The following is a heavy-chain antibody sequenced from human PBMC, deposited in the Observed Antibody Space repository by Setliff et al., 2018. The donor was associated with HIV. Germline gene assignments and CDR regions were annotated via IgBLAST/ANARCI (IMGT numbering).Heavy chain of an antibody. CDR2: ISSTGDAI. V-gene: IGHV3-48*03. CDR1: GFTFSSHE. CDR3: ARVGGYYDSSGYNFYFYYMDV. J-gene: IGHJ6*03. Sequence: GGSLRLSCVVSGFTFSSHEMNWVRQAPGKGLEWVSYISSTGDAIYYADSLKGRFTISRDNAKNSLYLQMNSLRAEDTAIYYCARVGGYYDSSGYNFYFYYMDVWGKGTTVTVSS. D-gene: IGHD3-22*01.